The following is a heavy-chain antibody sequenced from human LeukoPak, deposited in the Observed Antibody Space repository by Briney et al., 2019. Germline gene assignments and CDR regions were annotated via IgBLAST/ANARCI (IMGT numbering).Heavy chain of an antibody. J-gene: IGHJ4*02. V-gene: IGHV1-2*02. CDR3: ASMQLGATLFDY. D-gene: IGHD1-26*01. Sequence: ASVKVSCKASGYTFTSYDINWVRQATGQGLEWMGWINPNSGGTNYAQKFQGRVTMTRDTSISTAYMELSRLRSDDTAVYYCASMQLGATLFDYWGQGTLVTVSS. CDR2: INPNSGGT. CDR1: GYTFTSYD.